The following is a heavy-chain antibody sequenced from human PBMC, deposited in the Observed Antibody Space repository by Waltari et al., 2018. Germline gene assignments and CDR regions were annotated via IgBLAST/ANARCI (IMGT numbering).Heavy chain of an antibody. V-gene: IGHV4-39*07. CDR2: IYYSGNT. CDR3: AREPSSEMGFDY. Sequence: QLQLQESDPGLVKPSETLSLTCTVSGGSISSSSYYWGWIRQPPGKGLECLATIYYSGNTFYNPSIKSRATLSIDTSKNQFSLKLSSVTAADTAVYYCAREPSSEMGFDYWGQGTLVSVSS. CDR1: GGSISSSSYY. D-gene: IGHD6-6*01. J-gene: IGHJ4*02.